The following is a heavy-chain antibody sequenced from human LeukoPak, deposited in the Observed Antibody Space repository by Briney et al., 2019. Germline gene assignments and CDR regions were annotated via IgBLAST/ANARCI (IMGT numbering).Heavy chain of an antibody. J-gene: IGHJ4*02. V-gene: IGHV4-59*01. Sequence: SETLSLTCTVSGGSIRSYYWRWIRQPPAKGREWIGYIYYSGSTNYNPSLQSQVTISVDTSNNQFSLKLSSVTAADTAVYYCARGVPYYYDSSGYYAGYYFDYWGQGTLVTVSS. D-gene: IGHD3-22*01. CDR1: GGSIRSYY. CDR3: ARGVPYYYDSSGYYAGYYFDY. CDR2: IYYSGST.